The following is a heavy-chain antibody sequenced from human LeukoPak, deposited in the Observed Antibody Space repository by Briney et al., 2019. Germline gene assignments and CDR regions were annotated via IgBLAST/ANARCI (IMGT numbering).Heavy chain of an antibody. CDR1: GGSFSGYY. CDR3: ARGRVTMVRGAPNWFDP. V-gene: IGHV4-34*01. CDR2: INHSGST. Sequence: PSETLSPTCAVYGGSFSGYYWSWIRQPPGKGLEWIGEINHSGSTNYNPSLKSRVTISVDTSKNQFSLKLSSVTAADTAVYYCARGRVTMVRGAPNWFDPWGQGTLVTVSS. J-gene: IGHJ5*02. D-gene: IGHD3-10*01.